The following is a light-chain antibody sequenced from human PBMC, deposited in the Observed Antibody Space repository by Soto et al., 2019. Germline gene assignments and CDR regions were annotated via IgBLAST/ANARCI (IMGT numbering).Light chain of an antibody. V-gene: IGLV1-44*01. J-gene: IGLJ3*02. CDR3: AAWDGAMNAGV. Sequence: QSVLTQSPSASATPGQRVTISCSGTTSNIGSNTVNWYQQLPRSAPKLLFYTNSQRPSGVPDRFSGSKSGTSASLAISGLQSEDEADYYCAAWDGAMNAGVFGGGTKLTVL. CDR2: TNS. CDR1: TSNIGSNT.